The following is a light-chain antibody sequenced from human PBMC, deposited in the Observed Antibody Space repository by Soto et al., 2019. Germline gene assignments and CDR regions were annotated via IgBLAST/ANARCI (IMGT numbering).Light chain of an antibody. V-gene: IGKV3-20*01. CDR3: QQYGDSPIT. J-gene: IGKJ5*01. Sequence: EIVLSQSPGTLSLSPGERASLSCRASQSVSSSYLAWYQQKPGQAPRLLIYGASIRATGIPDRFSGSGSGTDFTLTISRLEPEDFAVYDCQQYGDSPITFGQGTRLEI. CDR1: QSVSSSY. CDR2: GAS.